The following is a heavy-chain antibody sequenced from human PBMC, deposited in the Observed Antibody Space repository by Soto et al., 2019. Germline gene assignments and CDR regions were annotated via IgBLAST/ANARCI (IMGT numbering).Heavy chain of an antibody. J-gene: IGHJ5*02. CDR1: GYTFTNFW. D-gene: IGHD2-15*01. CDR2: IEPSDSYT. V-gene: IGHV5-10-1*01. Sequence: GESPKISCPGSGYTFTNFWITWVRQMPGKGLEWMGRIEPSDSYTNYGPSFQGHVSISVDNSINTAYLQWRSLKASDTAMYFCVRRGDRYCDAPSCPSDLWGQGTLVTV. CDR3: VRRGDRYCDAPSCPSDL.